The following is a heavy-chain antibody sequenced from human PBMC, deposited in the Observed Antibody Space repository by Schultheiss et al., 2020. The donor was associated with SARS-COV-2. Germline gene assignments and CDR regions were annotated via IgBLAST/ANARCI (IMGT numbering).Heavy chain of an antibody. D-gene: IGHD2-15*01. V-gene: IGHV3-23*01. CDR2: ISGSGGST. Sequence: GESLKISCAASGFTFSSYAMSWVRQAPGKGLEWVSAISGSGGSTYYADSVKGRFTISRDNSKNTLYLQMNSLRAEDTAVYYCAKQGGIVVVVAATLDYWGQGTLVTVSS. J-gene: IGHJ4*02. CDR3: AKQGGIVVVVAATLDY. CDR1: GFTFSSYA.